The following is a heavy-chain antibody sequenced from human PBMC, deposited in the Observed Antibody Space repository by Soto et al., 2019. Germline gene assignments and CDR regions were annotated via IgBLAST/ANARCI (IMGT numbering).Heavy chain of an antibody. J-gene: IGHJ6*02. Sequence: ASVKVSCKASGGTFSSYAISWVRQAPGQGLEWMGGIIPIFGTANYAQKFQGRVTITADESTSTAYMELSSLRSEDTAVYYCARSDIVVVPAAMVPSRRYYYYGMDVWGQGTTVTVSS. CDR2: IIPIFGTA. CDR1: GGTFSSYA. CDR3: ARSDIVVVPAAMVPSRRYYYYGMDV. V-gene: IGHV1-69*13. D-gene: IGHD2-2*01.